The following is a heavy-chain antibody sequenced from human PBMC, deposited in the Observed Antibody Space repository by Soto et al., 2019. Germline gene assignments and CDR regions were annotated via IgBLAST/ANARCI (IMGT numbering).Heavy chain of an antibody. CDR3: AGETITLYFGREPAFDP. Sequence: ASVKVSCKASGYTFTSYAMHWVRQAPGQRLEWMGWINAGNGNTKYSQKFQGRVTITRDTSASTAYMELSSLRSEDTAVYYCAGETITLYFGREPAFDPWGQGTLVTVSS. J-gene: IGHJ5*02. CDR2: INAGNGNT. CDR1: GYTFTSYA. V-gene: IGHV1-3*01. D-gene: IGHD3-16*01.